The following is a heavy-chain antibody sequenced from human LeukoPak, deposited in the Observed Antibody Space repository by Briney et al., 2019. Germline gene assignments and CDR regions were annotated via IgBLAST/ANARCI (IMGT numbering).Heavy chain of an antibody. J-gene: IGHJ3*02. CDR2: IYYSGST. V-gene: IGHV4-59*01. CDR3: ARDRGLLDAFDI. Sequence: SETLSLTCTVSGGSISSYYWNWIRQPPGKGLEWIGYIYYSGSTNYNPSLKSRVTISVDTSKNQFSLKLSSVTAADTAVYYCARDRGLLDAFDIWGQGTMVTVSS. CDR1: GGSISSYY. D-gene: IGHD4-17*01.